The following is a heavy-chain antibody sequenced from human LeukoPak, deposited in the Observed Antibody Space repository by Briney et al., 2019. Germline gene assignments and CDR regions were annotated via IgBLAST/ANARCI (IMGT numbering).Heavy chain of an antibody. V-gene: IGHV4-38-2*02. D-gene: IGHD6-13*01. Sequence: SETLSLTCTVSNYSLSSGYSWGWIRQPPGKGLEWIGSIYYSGSTYQNPSLKGRVTLSVDPSKNQFSLKLSSVTAADTAVYYCARDPTVASAGTTDYWGQGTLVTVSS. CDR3: ARDPTVASAGTTDY. CDR2: IYYSGST. J-gene: IGHJ4*02. CDR1: NYSLSSGYS.